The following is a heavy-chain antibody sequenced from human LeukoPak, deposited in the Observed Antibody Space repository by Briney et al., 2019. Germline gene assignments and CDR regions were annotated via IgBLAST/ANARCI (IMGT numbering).Heavy chain of an antibody. CDR3: ARDQYCSGGSCYSDFDY. CDR2: INHSGST. CDR1: GGSFSVYY. Sequence: SETLSLTCAVYGGSFSVYYWSWIRQPPGKGLEWIGEINHSGSTNYNPSLKSRVTISVDKSQNQFSLKLSSVTAADTAVYYCARDQYCSGGSCYSDFDYLGQGTLVTVSS. D-gene: IGHD2-15*01. V-gene: IGHV4-34*01. J-gene: IGHJ4*02.